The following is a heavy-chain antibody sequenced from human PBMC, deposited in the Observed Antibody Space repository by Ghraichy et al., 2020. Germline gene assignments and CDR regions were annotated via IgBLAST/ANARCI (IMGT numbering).Heavy chain of an antibody. J-gene: IGHJ4*02. D-gene: IGHD5-18*01. CDR1: GGSFSGYY. CDR3: AGTQLWLSYDDY. V-gene: IGHV4-34*01. Sequence: SQTLSLTCGVYGGSFSGYYWSWIRQPPGKGLEWIGEINHSGSTNYNPSLKSRVTISVDTSKNQFSLKLSSVTAADTAVYYCAGTQLWLSYDDYWGQGTLVTVSS. CDR2: INHSGST.